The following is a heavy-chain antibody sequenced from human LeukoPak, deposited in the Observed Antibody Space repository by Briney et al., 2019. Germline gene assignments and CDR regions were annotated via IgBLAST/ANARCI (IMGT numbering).Heavy chain of an antibody. CDR3: ARGGYCSGGSCYFYDNNWFDP. V-gene: IGHV1-2*02. CDR2: INPNGGDT. J-gene: IGHJ5*02. CDR1: GYTFTGYY. Sequence: ASVKVSCKASGYTFTGYYMHWVRQAPGQGLQWMGWINPNGGDTNYAQKFQGRVTMTRDTSISTAYMELSRLRSDDTAVYYCARGGYCSGGSCYFYDNNWFDPWGQGTLVTVSS. D-gene: IGHD2-15*01.